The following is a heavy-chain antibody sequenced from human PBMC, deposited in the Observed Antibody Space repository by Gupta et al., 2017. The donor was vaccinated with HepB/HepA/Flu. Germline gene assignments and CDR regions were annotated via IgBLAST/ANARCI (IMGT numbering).Heavy chain of an antibody. CDR2: ISYDGTNK. D-gene: IGHD4-4*01. CDR1: GFTFSSYV. V-gene: IGHV3-30*18. Sequence: QVHLAESGGGVVQPGRSLRLSCAASGFTFSSYVMYWARQAPGKGLEWVAFISYDGTNKYYADSVKGRFTISRDNSKNTLYLQMNSLRTEDTAVYYCAKGGLGGSNSEFEYWGQGTLVTVSS. J-gene: IGHJ4*02. CDR3: AKGGLGGSNSEFEY.